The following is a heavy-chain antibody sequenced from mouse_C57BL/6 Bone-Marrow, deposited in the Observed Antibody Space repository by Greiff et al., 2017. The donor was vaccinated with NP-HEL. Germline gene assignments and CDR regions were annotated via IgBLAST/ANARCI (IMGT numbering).Heavy chain of an antibody. CDR2: INPGSGGT. V-gene: IGHV1-54*01. D-gene: IGHD2-4*01. CDR3: AIYYDYDGWYFDV. CDR1: GYAFTNYL. J-gene: IGHJ1*03. Sequence: QVQLQQSGAELVRPGTSVKVSCKASGYAFTNYLIEWVKQRPGQGLEWIGVINPGSGGTNYNEKFKGKATLTADKSSSTAYMQLSSRTSEDSAVYFCAIYYDYDGWYFDVWGTGTTVTVSS.